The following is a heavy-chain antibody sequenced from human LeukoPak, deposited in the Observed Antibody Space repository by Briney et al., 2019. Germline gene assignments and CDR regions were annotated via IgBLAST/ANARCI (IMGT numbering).Heavy chain of an antibody. CDR1: GGSISSGSYY. J-gene: IGHJ6*03. V-gene: IGHV4-61*02. Sequence: SQTLSLTCTVSGGSISSGSYYWSWIRQPAGKGLEWIGRIYTSGSTNYNPSLKSRVTISVDTSKNQFSLKLSSVTAADTAVYYCARDHEYCSGGGCYWTNHYYYYYMDVWGKGTTVTVSS. CDR2: IYTSGST. D-gene: IGHD2-15*01. CDR3: ARDHEYCSGGGCYWTNHYYYYYMDV.